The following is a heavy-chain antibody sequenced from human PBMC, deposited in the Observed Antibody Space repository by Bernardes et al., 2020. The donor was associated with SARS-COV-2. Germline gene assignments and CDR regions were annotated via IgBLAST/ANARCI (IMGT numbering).Heavy chain of an antibody. J-gene: IGHJ4*02. CDR3: ARDGVGSYSVWYFDE. CDR2: INYDGINK. D-gene: IGHD1-26*01. V-gene: IGHV3-33*01. Sequence: GGSLRLSCAGSGFTFSNYGMHWVRLAPGKGLEWVAVINYDGINKHYADSVKERFTISIDSSKTTVYLQMNSLRVEDTAVYYCARDGVGSYSVWYFDEWGQGTLVTVS. CDR1: GFTFSNYG.